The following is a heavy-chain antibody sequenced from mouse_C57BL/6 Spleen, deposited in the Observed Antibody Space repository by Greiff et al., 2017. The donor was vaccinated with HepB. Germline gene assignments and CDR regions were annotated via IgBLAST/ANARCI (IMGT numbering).Heavy chain of an antibody. CDR1: GFTFSSYA. Sequence: EVMLLESGEGLVKPGGSLKLSCAASGFTFSSYAMSWVRQTPEKRLEWVAYISSGGDYIYYADTVKGRFTISRDNARNTLYLQMSSLKSEDTAMYYCTRDQLGRGWFAYWGQGTLVTVSA. CDR2: ISSGGDYI. J-gene: IGHJ3*01. D-gene: IGHD4-1*02. V-gene: IGHV5-9-1*02. CDR3: TRDQLGRGWFAY.